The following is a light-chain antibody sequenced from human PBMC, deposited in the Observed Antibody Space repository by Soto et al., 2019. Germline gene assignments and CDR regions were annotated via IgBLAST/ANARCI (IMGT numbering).Light chain of an antibody. V-gene: IGKV3-20*01. J-gene: IGKJ1*01. CDR1: QSFGSSY. CDR3: QQYGSSPRT. CDR2: GAS. Sequence: EIVLTQSPGTLSLSPGERATLSCRASQSFGSSYLAWYQQKPGQAPRLLIYGASSRATGIPDRFSGSGSVTDFTLTISRLEPEDFAVYYCQQYGSSPRTFGQGTKVEIK.